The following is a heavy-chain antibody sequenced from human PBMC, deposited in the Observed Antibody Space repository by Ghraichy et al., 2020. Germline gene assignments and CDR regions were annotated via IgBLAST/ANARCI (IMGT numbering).Heavy chain of an antibody. CDR3: ARALWHISSWYYFDY. J-gene: IGHJ4*02. Sequence: GGSLRLSCAASGFTFSSFAMNWVRQAPGKGLEWVSFISRSTTTMYYSDSVKGRFTISRDNAKNSLYLQMNSLRAEDTAVYYCARALWHISSWYYFDYWGQGTLVTVSS. D-gene: IGHD6-13*01. CDR1: GFTFSSFA. V-gene: IGHV3-48*01. CDR2: ISRSTTTM.